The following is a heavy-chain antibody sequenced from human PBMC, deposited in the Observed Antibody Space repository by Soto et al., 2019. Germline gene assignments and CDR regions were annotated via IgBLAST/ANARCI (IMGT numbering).Heavy chain of an antibody. CDR2: FFYGGTS. CDR1: GGSTSSYY. D-gene: IGHD6-13*01. Sequence: SETLSLTCTVSGGSTSSYYWGWIRQPPGKALEWIGYFFYGGTSNYNPSLRSRVTISGDTAENQLSLRLTSVTAADTAVYYCARISSYSSGWYAYYFYYWGHGFLVTVSS. J-gene: IGHJ4*01. CDR3: ARISSYSSGWYAYYFYY. V-gene: IGHV4-59*01.